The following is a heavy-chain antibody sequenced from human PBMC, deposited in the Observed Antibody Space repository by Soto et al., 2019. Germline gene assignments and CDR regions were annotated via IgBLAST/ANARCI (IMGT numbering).Heavy chain of an antibody. CDR3: ARRVGSSSWYNPVYSYFDL. J-gene: IGHJ2*01. CDR2: IYYSGST. D-gene: IGHD6-13*01. V-gene: IGHV4-39*01. Sequence: QLQLQESGPGLVKPSETLSLTCTVSGGSISSSSYYWGWIRQPPGKGLEWIGSIYYSGSTYYNPSLKSRVTISVDTSKNQFSLKLSSVTAADTAVYYCARRVGSSSWYNPVYSYFDLWGRGTLVTVSS. CDR1: GGSISSSSYY.